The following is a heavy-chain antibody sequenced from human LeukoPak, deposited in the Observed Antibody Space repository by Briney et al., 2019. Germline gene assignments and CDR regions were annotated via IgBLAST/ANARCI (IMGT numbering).Heavy chain of an antibody. D-gene: IGHD6-13*01. J-gene: IGHJ6*02. V-gene: IGHV3-53*01. CDR1: GFTFSSNY. CDR2: IYSGGST. CDR3: AREYSSSWYDYYGMDV. Sequence: GGSLRLSCAASGFTFSSNYMSWVRQAPGKGLEWVSVIYSGGSTYYADSVKGRFTISRDNSKNTLYLQMNSLRAEDTAVYYCAREYSSSWYDYYGMDVWGQGTTVTVSS.